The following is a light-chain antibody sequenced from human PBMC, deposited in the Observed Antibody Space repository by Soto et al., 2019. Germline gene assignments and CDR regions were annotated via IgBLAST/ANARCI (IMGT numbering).Light chain of an antibody. Sequence: QSALTQPASVSGSPGQSITISCTGTSSDVGRYNYVSWYQQHPGKAPKLMIYDVNIRPSRVSNRFSGSKSGNTASLTISGLQAEDEADYYCSSYTSSSTRVVFGGGTKLTVL. CDR1: SSDVGRYNY. CDR3: SSYTSSSTRVV. CDR2: DVN. V-gene: IGLV2-14*01. J-gene: IGLJ2*01.